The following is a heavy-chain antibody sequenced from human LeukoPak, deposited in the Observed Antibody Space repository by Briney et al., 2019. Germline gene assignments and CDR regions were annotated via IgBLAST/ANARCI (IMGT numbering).Heavy chain of an antibody. CDR2: ISYDGNNK. CDR1: GFTSSSYA. J-gene: IGHJ4*02. V-gene: IGHV3-30-3*01. D-gene: IGHD4-17*01. Sequence: GRSLRLSCAASGFTSSSYAMHWVRQAPGKGLEWVAVISYDGNNKYYADSVKGRFTISRDNSKNTLYLQMNSLRAEDTAVYYCAKGDYGSIGYFDYWGQGTLVTVSS. CDR3: AKGDYGSIGYFDY.